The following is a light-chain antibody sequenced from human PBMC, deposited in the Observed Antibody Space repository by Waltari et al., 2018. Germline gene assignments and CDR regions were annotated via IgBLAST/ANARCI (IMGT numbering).Light chain of an antibody. J-gene: IGKJ2*01. CDR1: KDIKKY. Sequence: DIQMTQSPPSLSASVGDRVTITCQASKDIKKYLNWYQQKPGKAPKLLIYDASTLETGLPSRFSGSGSGTLFTLTISRLQPEDFATYYCQQYDRLPRTFGQGTKLQIK. V-gene: IGKV1-33*01. CDR2: DAS. CDR3: QQYDRLPRT.